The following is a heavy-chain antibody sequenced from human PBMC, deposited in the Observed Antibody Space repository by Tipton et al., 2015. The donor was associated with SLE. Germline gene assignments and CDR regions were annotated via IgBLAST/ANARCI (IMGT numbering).Heavy chain of an antibody. V-gene: IGHV4-34*01. CDR2: INHSGST. CDR1: GGSFSGYY. Sequence: TLSLTCAVYGGSFSGYYWSWIRQPPGKGLEWIGEINHSGSTNYNPSLKSRVTISVDTSKNQFSLKLSSVTAADTAVYYCARRYYYYGMDVWGQGTTVTVSS. J-gene: IGHJ6*02. CDR3: ARRYYYYGMDV.